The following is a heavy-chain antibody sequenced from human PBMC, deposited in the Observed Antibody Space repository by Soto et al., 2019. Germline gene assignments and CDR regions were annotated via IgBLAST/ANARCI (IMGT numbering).Heavy chain of an antibody. V-gene: IGHV4-59*01. D-gene: IGHD6-19*01. CDR3: ARVPGYSSGWFDF. Sequence: PSETLALTCTVSGGSISSYYWSWIRQPPGKGLEWIGYIYYSGSTNYNPFLKSRVTISVDTSKNHFSLKLSCVTAADTAVYYCARVPGYSSGWFDFWGQGTLVTVS. CDR1: GGSISSYY. CDR2: IYYSGST. J-gene: IGHJ5*01.